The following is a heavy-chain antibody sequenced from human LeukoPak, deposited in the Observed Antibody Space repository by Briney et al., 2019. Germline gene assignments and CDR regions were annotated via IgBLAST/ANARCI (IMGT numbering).Heavy chain of an antibody. D-gene: IGHD2-2*01. V-gene: IGHV3-30*02. CDR3: AKDHIVVVPAATQWVFDY. CDR1: GFTFSSYG. J-gene: IGHJ4*02. Sequence: PGGSLRLSCAASGFTFSSYGMHWVRQAPGKGLEGVAFIRYDGSNKYYADSVKGRFTISRDNSKNTLYLKMNSLRAEDTAVYYCAKDHIVVVPAATQWVFDYWGQGTLVAVSS. CDR2: IRYDGSNK.